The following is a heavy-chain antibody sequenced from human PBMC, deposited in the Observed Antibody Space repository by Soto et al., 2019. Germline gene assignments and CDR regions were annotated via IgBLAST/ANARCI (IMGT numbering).Heavy chain of an antibody. J-gene: IGHJ6*03. D-gene: IGHD6-6*01. Sequence: PSETLSLTCAVYGGSFSGYYWSWIRPPPGKGLEWIGEINHSGSTNYNPSLKSRVTISVDTSKNQFSLKLSSVTAADTAVYYCARGLSIAARPSLYYYYYYMDVWGKGTTVTVSS. CDR2: INHSGST. V-gene: IGHV4-34*01. CDR3: ARGLSIAARPSLYYYYYYMDV. CDR1: GGSFSGYY.